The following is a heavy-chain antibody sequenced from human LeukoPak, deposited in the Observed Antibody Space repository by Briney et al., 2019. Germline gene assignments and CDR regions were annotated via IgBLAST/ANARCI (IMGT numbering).Heavy chain of an antibody. V-gene: IGHV4-34*01. D-gene: IGHD6-6*01. J-gene: IGHJ4*02. Sequence: SETLSLTCAVYGGSFSGYYWTWIRQPPGKGLEWIGEMNHSGSANYNPSLKSRVTISVDTSKNQCSLRLSSVTAADTAVYYCAKRHYSSSGEFDYWGQGTLVTVSS. CDR2: MNHSGSA. CDR1: GGSFSGYY. CDR3: AKRHYSSSGEFDY.